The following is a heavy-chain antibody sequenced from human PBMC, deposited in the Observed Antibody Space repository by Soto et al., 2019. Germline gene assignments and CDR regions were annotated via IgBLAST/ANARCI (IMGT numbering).Heavy chain of an antibody. J-gene: IGHJ6*02. CDR3: ARDRRFVLKRYGMDV. Sequence: ASVKVSCKASGYTFTSYGISWVRQAPGQGLEWMGWISAYNGNTNYAQKLQGRATMTTDTSTSTAYMELRSLRSDDTAVYYCARDRRFVLKRYGMDVWGQGTTVTVSS. D-gene: IGHD2-8*01. CDR1: GYTFTSYG. CDR2: ISAYNGNT. V-gene: IGHV1-18*01.